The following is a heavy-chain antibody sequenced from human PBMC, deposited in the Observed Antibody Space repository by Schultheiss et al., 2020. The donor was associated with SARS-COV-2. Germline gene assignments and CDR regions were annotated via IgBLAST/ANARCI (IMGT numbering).Heavy chain of an antibody. Sequence: GGSLRLSCAASGFTFSSYWIGWVRQMPGKGLEWMGIVYPGDSDTRYSPSFQGQVTISVDKSISTAYLQWSSLKASDTAMYYCARQSSGCDYWGQGTLVTVSS. V-gene: IGHV5-51*01. J-gene: IGHJ4*02. CDR1: GFTFSSYW. CDR3: ARQSSGCDY. CDR2: VYPGDSDT. D-gene: IGHD6-19*01.